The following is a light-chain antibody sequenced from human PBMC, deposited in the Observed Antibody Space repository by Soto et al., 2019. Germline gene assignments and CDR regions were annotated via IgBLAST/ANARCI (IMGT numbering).Light chain of an antibody. Sequence: QSVLTQPASVSGSPGQSITISCTGTSSDVGGYNYVSWYQQHPGKAPKLMIYEVSNRPSGISNRFSGSKSGNTASMTISGLQAEDEADSYCSSQTSMNTLVFGTGTKLTVL. J-gene: IGLJ1*01. V-gene: IGLV2-14*01. CDR1: SSDVGGYNY. CDR3: SSQTSMNTLV. CDR2: EVS.